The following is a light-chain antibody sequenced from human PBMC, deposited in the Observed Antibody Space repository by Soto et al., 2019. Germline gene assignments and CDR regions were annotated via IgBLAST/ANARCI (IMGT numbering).Light chain of an antibody. CDR3: QQYGSSPFT. J-gene: IGKJ3*01. Sequence: EVVLTQSPGTLSLSPGERATLSCRASQSVSSSYLAWYQQKPGQAPRLLIYGASSRATGIPDGFRGRGSATDFTLTINRLEPEDFAVYYCQQYGSSPFTFGPGTKVDIK. CDR2: GAS. V-gene: IGKV3-20*01. CDR1: QSVSSSY.